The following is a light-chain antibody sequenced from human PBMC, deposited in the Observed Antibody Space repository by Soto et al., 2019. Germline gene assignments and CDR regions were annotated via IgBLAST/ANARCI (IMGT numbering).Light chain of an antibody. CDR3: QQYDSTPRT. J-gene: IGKJ1*01. Sequence: DIVMTQYPDSLAVSLGERATINCKSSQSVLYSSNNKNYLAWYQQKPGQPPKLVIYWASTRESGVPDRFSGSGSGTDVTLTSSSLQAEDVAVYYCQQYDSTPRTFGQGTKVDIK. CDR1: QSVLYSSNNKNY. CDR2: WAS. V-gene: IGKV4-1*01.